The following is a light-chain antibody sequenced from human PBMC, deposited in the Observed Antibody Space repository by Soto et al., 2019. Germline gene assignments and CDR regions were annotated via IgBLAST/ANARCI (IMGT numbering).Light chain of an antibody. Sequence: DIQMTQSPSSLSASVGDRVTITCRASQNIDIYLHWYQHKPGTAPKLLIYGASSLQSGVPSRFSGSGSGTDFTLTIRSLQPEDFATYYCQQTSNTPQTFGGGTKVEIK. CDR2: GAS. CDR1: QNIDIY. V-gene: IGKV1-39*01. J-gene: IGKJ4*01. CDR3: QQTSNTPQT.